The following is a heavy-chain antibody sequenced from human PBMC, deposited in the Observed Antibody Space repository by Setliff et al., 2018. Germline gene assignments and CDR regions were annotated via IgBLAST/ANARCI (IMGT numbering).Heavy chain of an antibody. J-gene: IGHJ4*02. CDR2: IYMSGNT. V-gene: IGHV4-61*02. CDR3: ARESRYYYDNLGTLDY. D-gene: IGHD3-22*01. CDR1: GGSISSGSYY. Sequence: PSETLSLTCTVSGGSISSGSYYWSWIRQPAGKGLEWIGRIYMSGNTNYNPSLKSRLTISADTSKNTFARKLSSVTAADMAVYYCARESRYYYDNLGTLDYWGQGTLVTVSS.